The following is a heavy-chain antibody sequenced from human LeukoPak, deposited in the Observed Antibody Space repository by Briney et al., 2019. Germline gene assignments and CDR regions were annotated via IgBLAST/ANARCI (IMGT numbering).Heavy chain of an antibody. CDR1: GFTFSSCG. V-gene: IGHV3-30*18. CDR2: ISYDGSNK. Sequence: GGSLRLSCAASGFTFSSCGMHWVRQAPGKGLEWVAVISYDGSNKYYADSVKGRFTISRDNSKNTLYLQMNSLRAEDTAVYYCAKDSRGDYVGFDYWGQGTLVTVSS. J-gene: IGHJ4*02. D-gene: IGHD4-17*01. CDR3: AKDSRGDYVGFDY.